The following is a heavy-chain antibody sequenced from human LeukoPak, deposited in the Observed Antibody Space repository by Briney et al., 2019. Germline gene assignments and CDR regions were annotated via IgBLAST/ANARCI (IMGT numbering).Heavy chain of an antibody. CDR3: ARESVATIGGFDY. CDR2: ISSSSSYI. Sequence: GGSLRLSCAASGFTFSSYSMNWVRQAPGKGLEWVSSISSSSSYIYYADSVKGRFTISRDNAKNSLYLQMNSLRAEDTAVYYCARESVATIGGFDYWGQGTLVTASS. V-gene: IGHV3-21*04. D-gene: IGHD5-12*01. CDR1: GFTFSSYS. J-gene: IGHJ4*02.